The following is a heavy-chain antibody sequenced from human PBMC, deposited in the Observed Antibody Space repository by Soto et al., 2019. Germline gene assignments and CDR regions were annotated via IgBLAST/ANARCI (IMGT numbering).Heavy chain of an antibody. CDR1: GYTFTSYG. CDR3: ARDSTWGNYDFWSGYYVPYGMDV. D-gene: IGHD3-3*01. V-gene: IGHV1-18*04. CDR2: ISAYNGNT. J-gene: IGHJ6*02. Sequence: ASVKVSCKASGYTFTSYGISWVRQAPGQGLEWMGWISAYNGNTNYAQKLQGRVTMTTDTSTSTAYMELRSPRSDDAAVYYCARDSTWGNYDFWSGYYVPYGMDVWGQGTTVTVSS.